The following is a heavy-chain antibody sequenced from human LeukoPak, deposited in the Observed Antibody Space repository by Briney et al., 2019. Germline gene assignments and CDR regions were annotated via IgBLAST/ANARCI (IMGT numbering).Heavy chain of an antibody. V-gene: IGHV3-21*01. CDR3: VRDDDRPDNGLDY. CDR2: ITSSSSYI. D-gene: IGHD3-22*01. Sequence: PGGSLRLSCAASGFTFSSHSLNWVRQAPGKGLEWVSFITSSSSYIYYADSVKGRFTISRDNAKNSLYLQMNSLRAEDTAVYYCVRDDDRPDNGLDYWGQGTLVTVSS. J-gene: IGHJ4*02. CDR1: GFTFSSHS.